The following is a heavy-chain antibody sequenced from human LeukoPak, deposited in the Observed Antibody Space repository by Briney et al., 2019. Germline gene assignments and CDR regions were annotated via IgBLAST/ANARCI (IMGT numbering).Heavy chain of an antibody. J-gene: IGHJ4*02. CDR2: ISAYKRNI. CDR3: ARDSDSSGYYFDS. D-gene: IGHD3-22*01. V-gene: IGHV1-18*01. CDR1: GYTFTSYG. Sequence: ASVKVSCKASGYTFTSYGISWVRQAPGQGLEWTGWISAYKRNINYAHKLQGRVTMTTDTSTSTAYMELRSLRSDDTAVYYCARDSDSSGYYFDSWGQGTLVTVSS.